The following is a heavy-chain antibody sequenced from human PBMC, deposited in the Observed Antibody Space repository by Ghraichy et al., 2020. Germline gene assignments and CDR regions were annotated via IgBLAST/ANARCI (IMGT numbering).Heavy chain of an antibody. Sequence: SETLSLTCTVSGGSISSGGYYWSWIRQHPGKGLEWIGYIYYSGSTYYNPSLKSRVTISVDTSKNQFSLKLSSVTAADTAVYYCARDRGTSGYSYGLDYWGQGTLVTVSS. D-gene: IGHD5-18*01. V-gene: IGHV4-31*03. J-gene: IGHJ4*02. CDR2: IYYSGST. CDR3: ARDRGTSGYSYGLDY. CDR1: GGSISSGGYY.